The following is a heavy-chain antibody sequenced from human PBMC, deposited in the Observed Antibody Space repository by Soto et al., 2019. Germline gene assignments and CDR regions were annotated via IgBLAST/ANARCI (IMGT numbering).Heavy chain of an antibody. CDR1: GYTFTSYG. Sequence: ASVKVSCKASGYTFTSYGISWVRQAPGQGLEWMGWISAYNGNTNYAQKLQGRVTMTTDTSTSTAYMELRSLRSDDTAVYYCARAKWSVVTPHWFDPWGQGTLVTASS. CDR2: ISAYNGNT. D-gene: IGHD3-3*01. V-gene: IGHV1-18*04. CDR3: ARAKWSVVTPHWFDP. J-gene: IGHJ5*02.